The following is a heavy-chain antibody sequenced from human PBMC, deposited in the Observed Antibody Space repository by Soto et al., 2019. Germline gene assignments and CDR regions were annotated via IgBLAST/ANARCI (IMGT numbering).Heavy chain of an antibody. CDR2: ISPGSRYP. V-gene: IGHV3-11*06. J-gene: IGHJ5*02. Sequence: QVPLVESGGGLVPPGGSLRLSCAGSGFTFGDSYMSWIRQAPGKGLEWLSYISPGSRYPAYADSVKGRFTISRDNAKRSLYLQMMSLTAEDTAIYYCVRGGGGGLFDPWGQGTMVTVSS. D-gene: IGHD2-15*01. CDR3: VRGGGGGLFDP. CDR1: GFTFGDSY.